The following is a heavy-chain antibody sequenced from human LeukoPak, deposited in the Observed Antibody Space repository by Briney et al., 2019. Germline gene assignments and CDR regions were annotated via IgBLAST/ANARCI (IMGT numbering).Heavy chain of an antibody. CDR2: IYTSGST. J-gene: IGHJ6*03. CDR1: GGSISSGSYY. V-gene: IGHV4-61*02. D-gene: IGHD2-15*01. Sequence: PSETLSLTCTVSGGSISSGSYYWSWIRQPAGKGLEWIGRIYTSGSTNYNPSLKSRVTISVDTSKNQFSLKLSSVTAADTAVYYCARDGRYLAGDYYYYMDVWGKGTTVTVSS. CDR3: ARDGRYLAGDYYYYMDV.